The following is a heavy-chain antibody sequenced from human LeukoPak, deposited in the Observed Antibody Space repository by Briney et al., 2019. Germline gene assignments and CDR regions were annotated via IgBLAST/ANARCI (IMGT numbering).Heavy chain of an antibody. D-gene: IGHD3-3*01. V-gene: IGHV1-46*01. Sequence: ASVKVSCKASGYTFTSYYMHWVRQAPGQGLEWMGIINPSGGSTSYAQKFQGRVTMTRDTSTSTVYMELSSLRSEDTAVYYCARDPPQDYDFWSDYYDYYYYGMDVWGQGTTVTVSS. CDR3: ARDPPQDYDFWSDYYDYYYYGMDV. CDR1: GYTFTSYY. CDR2: INPSGGST. J-gene: IGHJ6*02.